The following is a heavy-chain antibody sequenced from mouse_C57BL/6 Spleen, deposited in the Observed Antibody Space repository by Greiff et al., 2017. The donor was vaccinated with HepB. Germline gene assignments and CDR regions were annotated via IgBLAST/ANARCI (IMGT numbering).Heavy chain of an antibody. Sequence: QVQLQHPGAELVKPGASVKLSCKASGYTFTSYWMHWVKQRPGQGLEWIGMIHPNSGSTNYNEKFKSKATLTVDKSSSTAYMQLSSLTSEDSAVYYCAREGTLVAPYAMDYWGQGTSVTVSS. V-gene: IGHV1-64*01. CDR1: GYTFTSYW. CDR2: IHPNSGST. D-gene: IGHD1-1*02. J-gene: IGHJ4*01. CDR3: AREGTLVAPYAMDY.